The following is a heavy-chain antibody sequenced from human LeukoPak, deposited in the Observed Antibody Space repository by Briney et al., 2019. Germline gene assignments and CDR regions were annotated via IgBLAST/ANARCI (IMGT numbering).Heavy chain of an antibody. CDR1: GFTVSINY. D-gene: IGHD4-17*01. V-gene: IGHV3-23*01. CDR2: ISGSGGST. J-gene: IGHJ6*02. CDR3: ARSYDYGDFPSGNGMDV. Sequence: GGSLRLSCAASGFTVSINYMSWVRQAPGKGLEWVSAISGSGGSTYYADSVKGRFTISRDNSKNTLYLQMNSLRAEDTAVYYCARSYDYGDFPSGNGMDVWGQGTTVTVSS.